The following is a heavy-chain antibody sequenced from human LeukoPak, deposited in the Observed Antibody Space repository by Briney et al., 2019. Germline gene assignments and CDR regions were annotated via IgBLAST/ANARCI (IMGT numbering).Heavy chain of an antibody. D-gene: IGHD3-10*02. CDR2: ISSSSSTI. V-gene: IGHV3-48*02. CDR1: GFTFSSYS. Sequence: GGSLRLSCAASGFTFSSYSMNWVRQAPGKGLEWVSYISSSSSTIYYADSVKGRFTISRDNAKNSLYLQMNSLRDEDTAVYYCARGDYIRLSYGMDVWGHGTTVTVSS. CDR3: ARGDYIRLSYGMDV. J-gene: IGHJ6*02.